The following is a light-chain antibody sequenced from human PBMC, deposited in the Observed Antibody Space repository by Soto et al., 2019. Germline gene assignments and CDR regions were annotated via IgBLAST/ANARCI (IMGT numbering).Light chain of an antibody. V-gene: IGLV2-14*01. CDR1: SSDVGDYNY. Sequence: QSALTQPASVSGSPGQSITIACTGTSSDVGDYNYVSWYQQHPGKAPKLMIYEVNNRPSGVSNRFSGSKSGNTASLTISGLQAEDEADYYCSSYISTSTLVFGTGTKVTVL. J-gene: IGLJ1*01. CDR2: EVN. CDR3: SSYISTSTLV.